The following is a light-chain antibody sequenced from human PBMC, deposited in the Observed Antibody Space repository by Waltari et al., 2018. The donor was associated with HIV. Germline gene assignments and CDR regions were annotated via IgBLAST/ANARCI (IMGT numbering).Light chain of an antibody. CDR1: SSNLGTNI. Sequence: QSVLTQPPSASGTPGQTVTISCSGRSSNLGTNIVSWYQHLPPTAPKLLIYNNTQRPSGVPDRFSGSKSGTSASLAISGLQSEDEADYYCATWDVSLNGYVLFGGGTKVTVL. CDR3: ATWDVSLNGYVL. CDR2: NNT. V-gene: IGLV1-44*01. J-gene: IGLJ2*01.